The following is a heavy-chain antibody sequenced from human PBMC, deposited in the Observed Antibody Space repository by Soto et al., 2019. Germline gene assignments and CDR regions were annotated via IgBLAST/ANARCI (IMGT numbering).Heavy chain of an antibody. J-gene: IGHJ4*02. Sequence: SLSVTCTVSGGSIRIGDYYGSWIRQPPGKGLEWIGYIYYSGSTYYNPSLKSRVTISVDTSKNQFSLKLSSVTAADTAVYYCAREVTMVRGLDYWGQGTLVTVYS. V-gene: IGHV4-30-4*01. CDR3: AREVTMVRGLDY. D-gene: IGHD3-10*01. CDR2: IYYSGST. CDR1: GGSIRIGDYY.